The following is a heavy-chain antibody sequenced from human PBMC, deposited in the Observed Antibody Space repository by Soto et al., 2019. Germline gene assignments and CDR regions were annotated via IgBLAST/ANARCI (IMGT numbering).Heavy chain of an antibody. CDR1: GYRLSNYW. CDR2: IYPGDSDT. CDR3: ARPLPDLNDWGGVKDAFDI. J-gene: IGHJ3*02. D-gene: IGHD7-27*01. Sequence: GESLKISCQGSGYRLSNYWVAWVRQMPGKGLEWMGIIYPGDSDTRYSPSFQGQVTISADKSIDTAYLQWSSLKASDTAMYYCARPLPDLNDWGGVKDAFDIWGQGTMVTVSS. V-gene: IGHV5-51*01.